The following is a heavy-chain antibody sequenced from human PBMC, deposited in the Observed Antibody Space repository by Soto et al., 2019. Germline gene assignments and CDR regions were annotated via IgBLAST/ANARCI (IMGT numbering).Heavy chain of an antibody. J-gene: IGHJ4*02. CDR3: ARDLSPSSGDFYGYFGY. CDR2: VSGNGENT. D-gene: IGHD1-26*01. Sequence: QTVGSLRLSCVVSGFTFSRYGMNWVRQTPAKGLEWVSAVSGNGENTYYADSVKGRFTISRDNSKNTLYLQMNSLRAEDTALYYCARDLSPSSGDFYGYFGYWGQGALVTVSS. CDR1: GFTFSRYG. V-gene: IGHV3-23*01.